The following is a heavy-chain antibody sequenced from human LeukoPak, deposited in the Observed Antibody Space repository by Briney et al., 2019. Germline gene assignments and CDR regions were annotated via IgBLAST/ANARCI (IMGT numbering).Heavy chain of an antibody. Sequence: ASVKVSCTASGYTFTDYYMHWVRQAPGQGLEWMGWIHPNSGGTKYAQKFQGRVTMTRDTSTSTAYMEVSSLRSDDTAVYYCARAAKWELLRGGLDYWGQGTLVTVSS. CDR2: IHPNSGGT. D-gene: IGHD1-26*01. V-gene: IGHV1-2*02. CDR3: ARAAKWELLRGGLDY. CDR1: GYTFTDYY. J-gene: IGHJ4*02.